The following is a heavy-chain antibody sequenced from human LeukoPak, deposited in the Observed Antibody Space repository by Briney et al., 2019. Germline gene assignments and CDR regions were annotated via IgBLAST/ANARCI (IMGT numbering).Heavy chain of an antibody. Sequence: ASVTVPCKASGYSSTGYYMHWVRPAPGHGLEWMGWINVNNGDTNYAQKFQGRVTVTRDTSISTAYMELSRLRSDDTAVYYCARDWDPITGTTRWFDGWGQVSLLTVSS. D-gene: IGHD1-7*01. CDR2: INVNNGDT. CDR1: GYSSTGYY. J-gene: IGHJ4*02. CDR3: ARDWDPITGTTRWFDG. V-gene: IGHV1-2*02.